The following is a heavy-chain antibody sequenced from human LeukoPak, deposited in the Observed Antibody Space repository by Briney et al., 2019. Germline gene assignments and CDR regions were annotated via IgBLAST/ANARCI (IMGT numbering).Heavy chain of an antibody. CDR3: IRDFRSADL. V-gene: IGHV3-74*01. J-gene: IGHJ5*02. Sequence: GGSLRLSCVASGFTFSSYWMHWVRQPPGKGLVWVSRIYVDGRTTNYADSVKGRFTISRDNAKNTVYLEMNSLSVEDTATYYCIRDFRSADLWGQGTLVTVTS. CDR1: GFTFSSYW. CDR2: IYVDGRTT.